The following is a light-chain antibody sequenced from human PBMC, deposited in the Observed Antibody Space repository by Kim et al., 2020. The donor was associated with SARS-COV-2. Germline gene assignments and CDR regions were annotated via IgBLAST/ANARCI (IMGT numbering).Light chain of an antibody. CDR1: PPIRKDF. J-gene: IGKJ2*01. CDR3: QRYGGPPPYT. CDR2: HAS. V-gene: IGKV3-20*01. Sequence: SPVDRAALSCRASPPIRKDFVAWYQQKPGQAPRLLIYHASVRASDIPVRFSGTGSATDFTLTINRLEPEDFAVYYCQRYGGPPPYTFGQGTKLEI.